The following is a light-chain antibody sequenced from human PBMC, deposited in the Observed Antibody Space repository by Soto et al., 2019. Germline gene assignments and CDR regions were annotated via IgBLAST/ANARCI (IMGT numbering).Light chain of an antibody. CDR2: KAS. J-gene: IGKJ1*01. CDR1: QSISSW. Sequence: DIQMTQSPSTLSASVGDRVSITCRASQSISSWLAWYQRKPGKAPKLLSYKASSLESGVPSRFSGSGSGTEVSLSISSLQPDDFGTDYCHHYKSHSRTFGQGTNVEIE. CDR3: HHYKSHSRT. V-gene: IGKV1-5*03.